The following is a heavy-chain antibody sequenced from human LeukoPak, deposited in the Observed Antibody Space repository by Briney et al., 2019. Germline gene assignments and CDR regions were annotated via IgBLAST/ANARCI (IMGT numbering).Heavy chain of an antibody. V-gene: IGHV3-21*06. CDR1: GFTFSSYD. D-gene: IGHD3-10*01. CDR2: ISSSSSDI. CDR3: AKEIIIGSH. J-gene: IGHJ4*02. Sequence: GGSLRLSCAASGFTFSSYDMNWVRQAPGKGLEWVSSISSSSSDIYYADSVKGRFTISRDNAKNSLYLQMNSLRAEDTAVYYCAKEIIIGSHWGQGTLVTVPS.